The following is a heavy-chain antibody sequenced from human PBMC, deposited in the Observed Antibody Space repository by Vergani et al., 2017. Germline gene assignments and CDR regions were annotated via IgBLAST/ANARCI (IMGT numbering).Heavy chain of an antibody. Sequence: QVQLQESGPGLVKPSQTLSLTCTVSGGSISSSSYYWSWIRQPAGKGLEWIGRIYTSGSTNYNPSLKSRVTISVDTSKNQFSLKLSSVTAADTAVYYCARETWEDGPGPRTYYFDYWGQGTLVTVSS. D-gene: IGHD1-26*01. V-gene: IGHV4-61*02. J-gene: IGHJ4*02. CDR2: IYTSGST. CDR3: ARETWEDGPGPRTYYFDY. CDR1: GGSISSSSYY.